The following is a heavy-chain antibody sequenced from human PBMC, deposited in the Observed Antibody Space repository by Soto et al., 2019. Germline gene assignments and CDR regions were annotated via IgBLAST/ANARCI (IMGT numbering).Heavy chain of an antibody. CDR3: ARDRLLRY. CDR1: GFTFDTYS. V-gene: IGHV3-48*01. CDR2: ISSASSSI. J-gene: IGHJ1*01. Sequence: GGSLRLSCTASGFTFDTYSMNWVRQAPGKGLEWLSYISSASSSIYYADSVKGRFTISRDNANNSLYLQMHSLRAEDTAIYYCARDRLLRYWGQGTLVTVSS. D-gene: IGHD3-9*01.